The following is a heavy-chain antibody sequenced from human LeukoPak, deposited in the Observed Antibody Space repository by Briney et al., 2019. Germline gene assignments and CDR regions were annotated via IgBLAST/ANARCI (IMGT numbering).Heavy chain of an antibody. D-gene: IGHD5-12*01. V-gene: IGHV3-66*01. Sequence: ETLSLTCTVSDFSISRGYYWGWIRQPPGKGLEWVSLIYSGGSTYYADSVKGRFTISRDNSKNTLYLQMNSLRAEDTAVYYCARGPSGYHNTGGQGTLVTVSS. CDR3: ARGPSGYHNT. J-gene: IGHJ4*02. CDR2: IYSGGST. CDR1: DFSISRGYY.